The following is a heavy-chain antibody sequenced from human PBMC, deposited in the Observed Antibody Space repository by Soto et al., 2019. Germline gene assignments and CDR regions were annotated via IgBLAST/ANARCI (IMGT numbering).Heavy chain of an antibody. CDR1: GFTFSSYA. Sequence: EVQLLESGGGLVQPGGSLRLSCAASGFTFSSYAMSWVRQAPGKGLEWVSAISGSGGSTYYADSVKGRFTISRDNSKNTLHLQMNSLRAEDTAVYYCAKLSSPINDLAGDGPDYWGQGTLVTVSS. V-gene: IGHV3-23*01. J-gene: IGHJ4*02. CDR2: ISGSGGST. CDR3: AKLSSPINDLAGDGPDY. D-gene: IGHD6-13*01.